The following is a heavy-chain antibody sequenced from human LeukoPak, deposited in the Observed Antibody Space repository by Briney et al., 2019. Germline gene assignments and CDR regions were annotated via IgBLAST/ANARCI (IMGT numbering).Heavy chain of an antibody. D-gene: IGHD3-10*01. J-gene: IGHJ4*02. CDR1: GFTFSSYW. CDR2: IKQDGSEK. Sequence: SGGSLRLSCAASGFTFSSYWMSWLRQAPGKGLEWVANIKQDGSEKYYVDSVKGRFTISRDNAKNSLYLQMNSLRAEDTAVYYCTLGFRGVIYPDYWGQGTLVTVSS. V-gene: IGHV3-7*03. CDR3: TLGFRGVIYPDY.